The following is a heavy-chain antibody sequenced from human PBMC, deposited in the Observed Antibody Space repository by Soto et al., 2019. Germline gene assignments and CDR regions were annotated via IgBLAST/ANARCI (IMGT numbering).Heavy chain of an antibody. CDR2: ISAYNGNT. J-gene: IGHJ4*02. CDR3: ARDPRIAVAGTPADY. Sequence: ASVKVSGKASGYSFTGNSMHWVRQAPGQGLEWMGWISAYNGNTNYAQKLQGRVTMTTDTSTSTAYMELRSLRSDDTAVYYCARDPRIAVAGTPADYWGQGTLVTISS. V-gene: IGHV1-18*04. CDR1: GYSFTGNS. D-gene: IGHD6-19*01.